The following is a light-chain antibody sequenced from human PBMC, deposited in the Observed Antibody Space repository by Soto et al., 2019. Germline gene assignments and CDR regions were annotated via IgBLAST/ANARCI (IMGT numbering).Light chain of an antibody. V-gene: IGKV2-28*01. CDR2: LGS. Sequence: DIVLAQSPISLPATPGQPASISCRSSQSLLHSNGNNYLDWYLQKPGQSPQLLIYLGSNRPSGVPDRFSGSGSGTDFTLKISRVEAEDVGVYYCQEGTYWPAFGGGTKVDIK. J-gene: IGKJ4*01. CDR1: QSLLHSNGNNY. CDR3: QEGTYWPA.